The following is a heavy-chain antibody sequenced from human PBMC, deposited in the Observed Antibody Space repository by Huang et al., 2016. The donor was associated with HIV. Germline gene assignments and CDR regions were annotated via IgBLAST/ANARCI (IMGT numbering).Heavy chain of an antibody. Sequence: VESGGRSVQPGGSLKLSGGGSTFTFGAYWMSWVRQPPGKGLEWVANIKQDESEKYYVDSVKGRFNISRDNARKVLFLEMDDLRVEDTAIYFCATKTAGMDIWGQGTTVTVSS. V-gene: IGHV3-7*01. CDR3: ATKTAGMDI. D-gene: IGHD1-7*01. CDR2: IKQDESEK. J-gene: IGHJ6*02. CDR1: TFTFGAYW.